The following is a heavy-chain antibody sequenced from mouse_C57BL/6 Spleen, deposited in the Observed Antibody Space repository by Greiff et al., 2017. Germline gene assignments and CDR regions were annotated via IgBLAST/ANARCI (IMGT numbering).Heavy chain of an antibody. CDR3: TRGMGNY. V-gene: IGHV1-15*01. Sequence: QVQLQQSGAELVKPGASVTLSCKASGYTFTDYEMHWVKQTPVHGLEWIGAIDPETGGTTYNQKFKGKAILTADKSSSTAYMELRSLTSEDSAVYYGTRGMGNYWGQGTTLTVSS. J-gene: IGHJ2*01. CDR1: GYTFTDYE. CDR2: IDPETGGT.